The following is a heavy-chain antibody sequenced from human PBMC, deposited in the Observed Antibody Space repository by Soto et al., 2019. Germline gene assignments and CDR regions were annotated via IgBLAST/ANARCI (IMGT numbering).Heavy chain of an antibody. CDR2: ISYDGSNK. CDR3: AKDDWELTVPRFDP. J-gene: IGHJ5*02. Sequence: PGGSLRLSCAASGFTFSSYGMHWVRQAPGKGLEWVAVISYDGSNKYYADSVKGRFTISRDNSKNTLYLQMNSLRAEDTAVYYCAKDDWELTVPRFDPWGQGTLVTVSS. D-gene: IGHD1-26*01. V-gene: IGHV3-30*18. CDR1: GFTFSSYG.